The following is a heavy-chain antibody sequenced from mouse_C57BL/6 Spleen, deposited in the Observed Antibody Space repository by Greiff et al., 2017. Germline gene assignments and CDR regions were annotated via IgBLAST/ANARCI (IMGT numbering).Heavy chain of an antibody. Sequence: EVQLVESGGGLVQPKGSLKLSCAASGFSFNTYAMNWVRQAPGKGLEWVARIRSKSNNYATYYAESVKDRFTISRDDSESMLYLQMNNLKTEDTAMYYGVRDGSSYGWFAYWGQGTLVTVSA. J-gene: IGHJ3*01. CDR2: IRSKSNNYAT. D-gene: IGHD1-1*01. V-gene: IGHV10-1*01. CDR3: VRDGSSYGWFAY. CDR1: GFSFNTYA.